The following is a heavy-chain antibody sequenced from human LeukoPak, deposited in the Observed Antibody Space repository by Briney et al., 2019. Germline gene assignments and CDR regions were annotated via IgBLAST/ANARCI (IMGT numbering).Heavy chain of an antibody. CDR3: ARDREPYYYDSGGRGGLDY. D-gene: IGHD3-22*01. CDR2: INPYNGNT. V-gene: IGHV1-18*01. CDR1: GYTFTTYG. J-gene: IGHJ4*02. Sequence: GASVKVSCKASGYTFTTYGISWVRQAPGQGLEWVGWINPYNGNTNYAQKFQGRVTMTTDTSTSTAYMELKSLRSDDTAVYYCARDREPYYYDSGGRGGLDYWGQGTLVTVSS.